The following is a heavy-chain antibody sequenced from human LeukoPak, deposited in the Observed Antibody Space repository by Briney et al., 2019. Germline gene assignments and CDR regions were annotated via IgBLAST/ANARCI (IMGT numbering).Heavy chain of an antibody. CDR2: IYYSGSN. D-gene: IGHD5-18*01. V-gene: IGHV4-59*01. CDR3: ARRGYSYGYLDY. Sequence: PSETLSLTCTVSGGSICSYYWIWIRHPPGEGLEWIGYIYYSGSNNYNPSLKSRVTISVDTSKNQFSRKLSSVTAADTAVYYCARRGYSYGYLDYWGQGTLVTVSS. CDR1: GGSICSYY. J-gene: IGHJ4*02.